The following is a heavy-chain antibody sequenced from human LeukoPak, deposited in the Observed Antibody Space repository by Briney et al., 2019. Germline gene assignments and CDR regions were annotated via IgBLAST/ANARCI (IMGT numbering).Heavy chain of an antibody. CDR1: GGSISSYY. CDR2: IYYSGNT. J-gene: IGHJ4*02. Sequence: SETLSLTCTVSGGSISSYYWSWIRQPPGKGLGWIGYIYYSGNTNYNPSLKSRVTISVDRSENQFSLKLSSVTAADTAVYYCARHYLPAYGFDYWGQGTLVTVSS. V-gene: IGHV4-59*08. D-gene: IGHD4-17*01. CDR3: ARHYLPAYGFDY.